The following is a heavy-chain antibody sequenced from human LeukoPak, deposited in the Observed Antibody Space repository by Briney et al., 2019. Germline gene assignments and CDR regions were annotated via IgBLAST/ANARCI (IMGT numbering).Heavy chain of an antibody. J-gene: IGHJ4*02. CDR1: GGSISSYY. D-gene: IGHD6-6*01. Sequence: PSETLSLTCTVSGGSISSYYWSWIRQPAGKGLEWIGRIYTSGSTNYNPSLKSRVTISVDKFKNQFSLKLSSVTAADTAVYYCARDLTIAARDYWGQGTLVTVSS. CDR2: IYTSGST. V-gene: IGHV4-4*07. CDR3: ARDLTIAARDY.